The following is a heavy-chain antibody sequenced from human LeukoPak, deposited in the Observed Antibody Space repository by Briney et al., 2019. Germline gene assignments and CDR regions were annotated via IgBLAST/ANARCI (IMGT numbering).Heavy chain of an antibody. Sequence: GKSLRLSCAASGFTFSSYGMHWVRQAPGKGLEWVALTWYDGSNKSYGDSVKGRFTISRDNSKNTLYLQMSSLRAEDTAVYYCARDQSLLYFDYWGQGTLVTVSS. V-gene: IGHV3-33*01. CDR3: ARDQSLLYFDY. CDR2: TWYDGSNK. D-gene: IGHD2-15*01. CDR1: GFTFSSYG. J-gene: IGHJ4*02.